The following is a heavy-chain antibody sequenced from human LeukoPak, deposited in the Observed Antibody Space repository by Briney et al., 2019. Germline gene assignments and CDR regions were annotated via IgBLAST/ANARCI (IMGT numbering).Heavy chain of an antibody. D-gene: IGHD4-17*01. Sequence: PSETLSLTCSGSGFSISSYYWSWIRPPAGKGLEGVGRNYTSGSNNYNPSLKSRVTMSVDTSKTQFSLKLSSVTAAGTAVYYCAKASVTTSKGYYYYGMDGWGQGTTVTVSS. J-gene: IGHJ6*02. V-gene: IGHV4-4*07. CDR3: AKASVTTSKGYYYYGMDG. CDR2: NYTSGSN. CDR1: GFSISSYY.